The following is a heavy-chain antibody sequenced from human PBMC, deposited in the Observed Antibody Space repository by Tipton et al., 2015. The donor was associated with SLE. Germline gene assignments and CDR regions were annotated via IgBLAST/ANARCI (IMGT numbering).Heavy chain of an antibody. D-gene: IGHD2-2*01. CDR3: ASLSTSGGSGMDV. Sequence: SLRLSCAASGFRFDNYAMHWVRQPPGKGLEWVSGITWNSATLGYADSVKGRFTISRDNAKNSLYLQMNSLRAEDTAVYYCASLSTSGGSGMDVWGQGTTVTVSS. V-gene: IGHV3-9*01. CDR1: GFRFDNYA. J-gene: IGHJ6*02. CDR2: ITWNSATL.